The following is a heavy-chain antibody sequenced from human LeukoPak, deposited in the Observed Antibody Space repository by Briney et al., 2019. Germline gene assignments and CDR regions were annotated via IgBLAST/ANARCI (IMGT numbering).Heavy chain of an antibody. CDR1: GFTVSSNY. D-gene: IGHD2-2*02. J-gene: IGHJ4*02. CDR3: AKDPGYCTSTTCYRRGFDS. CDR2: ISGSGTNT. V-gene: IGHV3-23*01. Sequence: GGSLRLSCAASGFTVSSNYMSWVRQAPGKGLEWVSAISGSGTNTYYADSVKGRFTISRDNSKNTLSLQMDSLRADDTAVYYCAKDPGYCTSTTCYRRGFDSWGQGTLVTVSS.